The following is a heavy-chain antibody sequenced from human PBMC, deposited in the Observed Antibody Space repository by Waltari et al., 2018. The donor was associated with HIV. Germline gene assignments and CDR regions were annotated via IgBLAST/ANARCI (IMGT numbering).Heavy chain of an antibody. CDR1: GVTFSSYA. D-gene: IGHD3-22*01. J-gene: IGHJ4*02. V-gene: IGHV3-23*01. Sequence: EVQLLDAGGGLVQPGGSLRLSCAASGVTFSSYAMIWVRQAPGKGLQWVSCISGSEGSTYYADSVKGRFTISRDNSKNTLYLQMNSLRAEDTAVYYCAKDIRTYYDSSGPLGYWGQGTLVTVSS. CDR3: AKDIRTYYDSSGPLGY. CDR2: ISGSEGST.